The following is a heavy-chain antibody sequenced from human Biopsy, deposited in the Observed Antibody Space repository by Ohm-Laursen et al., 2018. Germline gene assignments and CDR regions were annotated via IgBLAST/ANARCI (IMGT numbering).Heavy chain of an antibody. D-gene: IGHD2-8*01. J-gene: IGHJ4*02. Sequence: GASVKASCKASGYIFTGYYTHWVRQAPGQGLEWMGWLNTNSGDTEYAENFQGRVTMTRDTSISTAYMELSRLRSDDTAVYYCARLTRSTPTTGVWGQGTLVTVSS. CDR2: LNTNSGDT. CDR1: GYIFTGYY. V-gene: IGHV1-2*02. CDR3: ARLTRSTPTTGV.